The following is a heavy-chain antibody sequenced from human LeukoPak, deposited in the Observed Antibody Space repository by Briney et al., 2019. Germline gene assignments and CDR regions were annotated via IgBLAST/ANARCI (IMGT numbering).Heavy chain of an antibody. CDR1: GYSINSGYY. J-gene: IGHJ6*03. CDR2: IYRTGSI. CDR3: ARGDCSSTICYSPMDV. D-gene: IGHD2-2*01. Sequence: SETLSLTCTVSGYSINSGYYWVWIRQPPGKGLEWIGSIYRTGSINYNPSLKSRVTISLDTSKNQFSLKVNSVTAADTAVYYCARGDCSSTICYSPMDVWGKGTTATVSS. V-gene: IGHV4-38-2*02.